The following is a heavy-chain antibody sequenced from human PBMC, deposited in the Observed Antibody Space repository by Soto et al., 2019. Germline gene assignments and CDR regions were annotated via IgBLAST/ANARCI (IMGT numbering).Heavy chain of an antibody. CDR1: GFTFTTYA. Sequence: PGGSLRLSCAASGFTFTTYAMNWVRQAPGKGLEWVSTVSGSGGSTYHADSVKGRFTVSRDNSKNTLYLQMNSLRTEDTAVYYCAKVVRGYVVDYWGQGTLVTVSS. D-gene: IGHD5-12*01. V-gene: IGHV3-23*01. CDR3: AKVVRGYVVDY. J-gene: IGHJ4*02. CDR2: VSGSGGST.